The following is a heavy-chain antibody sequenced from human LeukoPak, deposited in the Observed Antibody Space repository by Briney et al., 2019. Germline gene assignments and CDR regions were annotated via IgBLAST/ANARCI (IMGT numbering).Heavy chain of an antibody. D-gene: IGHD4-23*01. CDR2: INHSGST. CDR3: ARGRYGGNRSPSDY. Sequence: KPSETLSLTCAVYDGSFSGYYWSWIRQPPGKGLEWIGEINHSGSTNYNPSLKSRVTISVDTSKNQFSLKLSSVTAADTAVYYCARGRYGGNRSPSDYWGQGTLVTVSS. J-gene: IGHJ4*02. CDR1: DGSFSGYY. V-gene: IGHV4-34*01.